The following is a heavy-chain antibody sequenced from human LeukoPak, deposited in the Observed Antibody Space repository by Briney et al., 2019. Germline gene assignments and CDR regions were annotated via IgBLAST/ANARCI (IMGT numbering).Heavy chain of an antibody. V-gene: IGHV1-18*01. Sequence: ASVKVSCKASGYTFTSYGISWVRQAPGQGLEWMGWISAYNGNTNYAQKLQGRVTITTDTSTSTAYMELRSLRSDDTAVYYCAKDQGYSYGLNFDYWGQGTLVTVSS. CDR2: ISAYNGNT. CDR3: AKDQGYSYGLNFDY. D-gene: IGHD5-18*01. J-gene: IGHJ4*02. CDR1: GYTFTSYG.